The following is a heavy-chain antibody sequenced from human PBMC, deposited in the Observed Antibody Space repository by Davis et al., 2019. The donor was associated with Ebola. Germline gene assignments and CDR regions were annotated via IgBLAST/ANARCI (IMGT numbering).Heavy chain of an antibody. CDR1: GGSFSGYY. Sequence: PSETLSLTCAVYGGSFSGYYWSWIRQPPGKGLEWIGEINHSGSTNYNPSLKSRVTISVGTSKNQFSLKLSSVTAADTAVYYCARALGFFDYWGQGTLVTVPS. D-gene: IGHD6-25*01. CDR3: ARALGFFDY. J-gene: IGHJ4*02. V-gene: IGHV4-34*01. CDR2: INHSGST.